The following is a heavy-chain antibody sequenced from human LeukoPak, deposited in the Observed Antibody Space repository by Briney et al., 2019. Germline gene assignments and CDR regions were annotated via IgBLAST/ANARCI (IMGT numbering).Heavy chain of an antibody. CDR3: ARDGIDYGGVYYYYYYMDT. D-gene: IGHD4-23*01. J-gene: IGHJ6*03. Sequence: PGGSLRLSCAASGFTFSSYAMHWVRQAPGKGLEYVSAISSNGGSTYYANSVKGRFTISRDNSKNTLYLQMGSLRAEDMAVYYCARDGIDYGGVYYYYYYMDTWGKGTTVTVSS. CDR2: ISSNGGST. V-gene: IGHV3-64*01. CDR1: GFTFSSYA.